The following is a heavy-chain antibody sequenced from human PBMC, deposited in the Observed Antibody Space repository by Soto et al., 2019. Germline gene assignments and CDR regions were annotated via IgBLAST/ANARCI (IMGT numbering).Heavy chain of an antibody. Sequence: QVQLQESGPGLVKPSQTLSLTCTVSGGSISSGDYYWGWIRQPPGKGLEWMGYIYNSGSTYYNPSLESRVTISADTSKNQFSLKLSSVTAADTAVYYCARASVYSSLFDHWGQGTLVTVSS. V-gene: IGHV4-30-4*01. CDR1: GGSISSGDYY. CDR3: ARASVYSSLFDH. J-gene: IGHJ4*02. D-gene: IGHD5-18*01. CDR2: IYNSGST.